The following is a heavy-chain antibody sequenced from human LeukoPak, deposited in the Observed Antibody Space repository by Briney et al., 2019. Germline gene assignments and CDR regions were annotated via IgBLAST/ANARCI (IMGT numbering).Heavy chain of an antibody. J-gene: IGHJ4*02. Sequence: SETLSLTCTVSGGSISSYYWSWIRQPPGKGLEWIGNIYYTGSTYNNPSLKSRVTFSVDTSENQFSLKLSSVTAADTAVYYCARLPRSGKYYFDYWGQGTLVTVSS. CDR3: ARLPRSGKYYFDY. D-gene: IGHD3-10*01. CDR2: IYYTGST. CDR1: GGSISSYY. V-gene: IGHV4-59*04.